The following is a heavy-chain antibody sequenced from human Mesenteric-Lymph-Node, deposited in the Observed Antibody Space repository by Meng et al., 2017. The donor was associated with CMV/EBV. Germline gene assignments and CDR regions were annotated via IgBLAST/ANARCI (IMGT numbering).Heavy chain of an antibody. CDR3: AKEDGLTTVTTFAFDYGMDV. V-gene: IGHV3-23*01. Sequence: GESLKISCAASGFIFSSYDMTWVRQAPGKGLEWVSGISGSGYNTYYADSVKGRFTISRDNSKNTLFLQMSSLRAEDTAVYYCAKEDGLTTVTTFAFDYGMDVWGQGTTVTVSS. CDR1: GFIFSSYD. D-gene: IGHD4-11*01. J-gene: IGHJ6*02. CDR2: ISGSGYNT.